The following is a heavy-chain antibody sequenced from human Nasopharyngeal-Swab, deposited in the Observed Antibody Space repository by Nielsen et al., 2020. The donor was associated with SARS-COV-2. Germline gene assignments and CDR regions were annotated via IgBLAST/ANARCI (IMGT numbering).Heavy chain of an antibody. CDR3: ARDSGYDLLDAFDI. D-gene: IGHD5-12*01. CDR1: GGSISSYY. V-gene: IGHV4-59*01. Sequence: SETLSLTCTVSGGSISSYYWSWIRQPPGKGLEWIGYIYYSGSTNYNPSLKSRVTISVDTSKSQFSLKLSSVTAADTAVYYCARDSGYDLLDAFDIWGQGTMVTVSS. CDR2: IYYSGST. J-gene: IGHJ3*02.